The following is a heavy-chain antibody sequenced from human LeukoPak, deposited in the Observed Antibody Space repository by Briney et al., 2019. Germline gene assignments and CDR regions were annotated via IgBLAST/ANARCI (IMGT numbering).Heavy chain of an antibody. CDR1: GFTFSSYG. V-gene: IGHV3-30*02. Sequence: PGGSLRLSCAASGFTFSSYGMHWVRQAPGKGLEWVAFIRYDGSNKYYADSVKGRFIISRDNSKNTLYLQMNSLRAEDTAVYYCAKAYDFWSETPGDYWGQGTLVTVSS. CDR3: AKAYDFWSETPGDY. J-gene: IGHJ4*02. CDR2: IRYDGSNK. D-gene: IGHD3-3*01.